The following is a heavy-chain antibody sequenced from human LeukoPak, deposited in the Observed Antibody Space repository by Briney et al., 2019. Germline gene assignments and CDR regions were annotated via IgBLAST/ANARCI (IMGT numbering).Heavy chain of an antibody. D-gene: IGHD3-22*01. CDR1: GHSFTSHW. CDR3: ARLEYYDSS. Sequence: GEPLKISCKGSGHSFTSHWISWVRQMPGKGLEWMGRIDPSDSYTNYSPSFQGHVTISADKSITTAYLQWSSLRASDTAMYYCARLEYYDSSWGQGTLVTVSS. V-gene: IGHV5-10-1*01. J-gene: IGHJ5*02. CDR2: IDPSDSYT.